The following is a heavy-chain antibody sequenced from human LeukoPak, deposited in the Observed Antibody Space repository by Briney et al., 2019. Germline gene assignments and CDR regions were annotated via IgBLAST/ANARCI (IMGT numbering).Heavy chain of an antibody. D-gene: IGHD2-15*01. J-gene: IGHJ4*02. CDR2: IGSSSSTI. CDR1: GFTFSDYG. V-gene: IGHV3-48*01. CDR3: AKNGVVVGVSDY. Sequence: GGSLRLPCAISGFTFSDYGMNWVRQAPGKGLEWISYIGSSSSTIYYADSVKGRFTISRDNAKNSLSLQMNSLRGEDTAVYYCAKNGVVVGVSDYWGQGTLVTVSS.